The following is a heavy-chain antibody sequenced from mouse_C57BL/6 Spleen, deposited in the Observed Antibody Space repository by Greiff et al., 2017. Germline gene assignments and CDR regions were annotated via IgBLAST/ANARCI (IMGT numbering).Heavy chain of an antibody. Sequence: VQLQQSGPELVKPGASVKISCKASGYTFTDYYMNWVKQSHGKSLEWIGDINPNNGGTSYNQKFKGKATLTVDKSSSTAYMELRSLTSEDSAVYYCARISLYYYGSSHFDYWGQGTTLTVSS. D-gene: IGHD1-1*01. CDR1: GYTFTDYY. CDR3: ARISLYYYGSSHFDY. CDR2: INPNNGGT. J-gene: IGHJ2*01. V-gene: IGHV1-26*01.